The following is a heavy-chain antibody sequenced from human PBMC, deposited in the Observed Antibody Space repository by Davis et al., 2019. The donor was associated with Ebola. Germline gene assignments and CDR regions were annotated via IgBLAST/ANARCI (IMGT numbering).Heavy chain of an antibody. D-gene: IGHD1-26*01. J-gene: IGHJ4*02. CDR2: IKSRVDGATT. CDR3: ARGSGTYD. Sequence: GGSLRLSCAASGFTFSGSAMHWVRQASGKGLEWVGRIKSRVDGATTHYNARVKGRFTISRDDSKNTLYLQMYRLKTEDTGMYYCARGSGTYDWGQGTLVTVSS. V-gene: IGHV3-15*07. CDR1: GFTFSGSA.